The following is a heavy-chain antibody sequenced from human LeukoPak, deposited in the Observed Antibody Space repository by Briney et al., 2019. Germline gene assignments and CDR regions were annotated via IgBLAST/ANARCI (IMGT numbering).Heavy chain of an antibody. CDR2: TYYRSKWYI. D-gene: IGHD1-26*01. Sequence: SQTLSLTCAISGDSVSSDSAAWTWIRQCPSRGLEWLGRTYYRSKWYIDYAVSVKSRININADTSTNQFSLQLNSVTPEDTAVYYCARNSGIYGAFDCWGQGTLVTVSS. J-gene: IGHJ4*02. CDR1: GDSVSSDSAA. CDR3: ARNSGIYGAFDC. V-gene: IGHV6-1*01.